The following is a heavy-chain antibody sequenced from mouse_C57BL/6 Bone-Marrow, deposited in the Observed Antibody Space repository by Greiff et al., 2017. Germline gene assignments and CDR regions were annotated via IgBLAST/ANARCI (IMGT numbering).Heavy chain of an antibody. J-gene: IGHJ4*01. D-gene: IGHD1-2*01. CDR2: IYPGDGDT. CDR1: GYAFSSYW. V-gene: IGHV1-80*01. CDR3: ARWAHYYGPYAMDY. Sequence: VQLQQSGAELVKPGASVKISCKASGYAFSSYWMNWVKQRPGKGLEWIGQIYPGDGDTNYNGKFKGKATLTADKSSSTAYMQLSSLTSEDSAVYFCARWAHYYGPYAMDYWGQGTSVTVSS.